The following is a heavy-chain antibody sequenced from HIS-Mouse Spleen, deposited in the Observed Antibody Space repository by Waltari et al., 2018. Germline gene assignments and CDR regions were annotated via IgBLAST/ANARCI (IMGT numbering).Heavy chain of an antibody. D-gene: IGHD3-22*01. J-gene: IGHJ3*02. CDR3: AQRVVITTRGAFDI. Sequence: QLQLQASGPGLVKPSETLSLTCTVPGGSISSSSYYWCWLRQPPGKGLEWIGSIYYSGSTYYNPSLKSRVTISVDTSKNQFSLKLSSVTAADTAVYYCAQRVVITTRGAFDIWGQGTMVTVSS. CDR1: GGSISSSSYY. V-gene: IGHV4-39*07. CDR2: IYYSGST.